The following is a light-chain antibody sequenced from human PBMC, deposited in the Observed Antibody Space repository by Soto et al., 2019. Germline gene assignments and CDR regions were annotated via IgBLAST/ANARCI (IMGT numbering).Light chain of an antibody. V-gene: IGLV4-69*01. J-gene: IGLJ3*02. CDR1: SGHSSYA. CDR3: QTWGTGIRV. CDR2: LNSDGSH. Sequence: QPVLTQSPSASVFLGASVKLTCTLSSGHSSYAIAWHQQQPEKGPRYLMKLNSDGSHSKGDGIPDRFSGSSSGAERYLTISSLQSEDEADYYCQTWGTGIRVFGGGTKLTVL.